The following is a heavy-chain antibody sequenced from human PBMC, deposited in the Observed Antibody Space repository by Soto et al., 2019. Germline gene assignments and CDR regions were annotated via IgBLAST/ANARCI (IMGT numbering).Heavy chain of an antibody. V-gene: IGHV1-18*01. CDR3: ARGFYGERYYYYMDV. Sequence: GASVKVSCKASGYTFTSYGISWVRQAPGQGLEWMGWISAYNGNTNYAQKLQGRVTMTTDTSTSTAYMELRSLRSDDTAVYYCARGFYGERYYYYMDVWGKGTTVTVSS. CDR2: ISAYNGNT. D-gene: IGHD4-17*01. CDR1: GYTFTSYG. J-gene: IGHJ6*03.